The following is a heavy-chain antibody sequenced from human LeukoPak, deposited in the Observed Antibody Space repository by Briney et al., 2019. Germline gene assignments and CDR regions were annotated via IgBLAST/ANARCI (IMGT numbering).Heavy chain of an antibody. J-gene: IGHJ5*02. CDR3: ARDDIAAAGNWFDP. D-gene: IGHD6-13*01. CDR1: GGTSSSYA. Sequence: SVKVSCKASGGTSSSYAISWVRQAPGQGLEWMGGIIPIFGTANYAQKFQGRVTITADESTSTAYMELSSLRSEDTAVYYCARDDIAAAGNWFDPWGQGTLVTVSA. CDR2: IIPIFGTA. V-gene: IGHV1-69*13.